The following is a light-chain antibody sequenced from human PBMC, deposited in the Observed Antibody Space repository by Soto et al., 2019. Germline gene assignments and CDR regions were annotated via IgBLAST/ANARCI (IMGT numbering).Light chain of an antibody. Sequence: QSVLTQPPSASGTPGQRVTISCSGSSTNIGANYVYWYQQFPGTAPKLLIYTNIQRPSGVPDRFSGSKSGTSASLAISGLRSEDEADYYCAAWDDILSGPVFGGGTKVTVL. CDR1: STNIGANY. CDR2: TNI. CDR3: AAWDDILSGPV. V-gene: IGLV1-47*01. J-gene: IGLJ3*02.